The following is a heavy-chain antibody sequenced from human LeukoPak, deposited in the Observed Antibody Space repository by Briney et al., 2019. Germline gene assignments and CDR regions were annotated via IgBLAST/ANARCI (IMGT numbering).Heavy chain of an antibody. V-gene: IGHV3-21*01. Sequence: GGSLRLSCAASRFTFRSYSMNWVRQAPGKGLEWVSPISSSSSYIYYADSVKGRFTISRDNAKNSLYLQMNSLRAEDTAVYYCARGEYCSSTSCSNFDYWGQGTLVTVSS. CDR1: RFTFRSYS. CDR3: ARGEYCSSTSCSNFDY. D-gene: IGHD2-2*01. J-gene: IGHJ4*02. CDR2: ISSSSSYI.